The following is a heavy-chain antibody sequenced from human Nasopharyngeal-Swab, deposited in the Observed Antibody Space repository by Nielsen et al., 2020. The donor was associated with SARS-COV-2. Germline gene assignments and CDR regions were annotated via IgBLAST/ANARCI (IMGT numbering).Heavy chain of an antibody. V-gene: IGHV3-21*01. CDR2: ISSSSSYI. Sequence: GESLKISCAASGFTFSSYSMNWVRQAPGKGLEWVSSISSSSSYIYYADSVKGRFTISRDNAKNSLYLQMNSLRAEDTAVYYCARVKASSGWYMDYWGQGTLVTVSS. J-gene: IGHJ4*02. D-gene: IGHD6-19*01. CDR3: ARVKASSGWYMDY. CDR1: GFTFSSYS.